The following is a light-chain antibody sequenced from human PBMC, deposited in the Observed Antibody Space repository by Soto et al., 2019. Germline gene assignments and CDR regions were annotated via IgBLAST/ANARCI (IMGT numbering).Light chain of an antibody. V-gene: IGKV1-12*01. J-gene: IGKJ4*01. Sequence: DIQMTQSPSSVSVSIGDRVTITCRASQDVSTWLAWYQQKPGKAPELLIYGTSTLQGGVSSRFSGSGSGTDFTLTISSLLPEDIATYYCQQTNTFPLTFGGGTKVQIK. CDR2: GTS. CDR3: QQTNTFPLT. CDR1: QDVSTW.